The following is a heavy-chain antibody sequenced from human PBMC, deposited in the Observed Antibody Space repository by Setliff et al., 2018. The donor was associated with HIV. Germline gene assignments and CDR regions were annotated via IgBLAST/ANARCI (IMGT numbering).Heavy chain of an antibody. CDR3: EVAGQ. D-gene: IGHD6-19*01. CDR2: IYTSGSV. V-gene: IGHV4-4*09. Sequence: PSETLSLTCTVSGGSISSYYWSWIRQPPGKGLEWIGYIYTSGSVNYNPSVESRVTMSLDTSRDQFSLNLSSVTAADTAVYYCEVAGQWGQGTLVTVSS. CDR1: GGSISSYY. J-gene: IGHJ4*02.